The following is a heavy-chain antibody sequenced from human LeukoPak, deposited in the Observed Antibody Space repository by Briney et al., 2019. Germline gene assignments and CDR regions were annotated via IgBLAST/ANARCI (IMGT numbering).Heavy chain of an antibody. CDR2: INHSGST. CDR3: ARGTIAAAGTTDY. V-gene: IGHV4-34*01. D-gene: IGHD6-13*01. Sequence: SSETLSLTCAVYGGSSSGYYWSCIRQHPGKGLEWIGEINHSGSTNYNPSLKSRVTISVDASKNQFSLKLSSVTAADTALYYCARGTIAAAGTTDYWGQGTLVTVSS. CDR1: GGSSSGYY. J-gene: IGHJ4*02.